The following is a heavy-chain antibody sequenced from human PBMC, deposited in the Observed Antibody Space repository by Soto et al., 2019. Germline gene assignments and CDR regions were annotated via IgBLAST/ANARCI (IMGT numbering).Heavy chain of an antibody. CDR1: GFTFSSYG. J-gene: IGHJ4*02. V-gene: IGHV3-30*02. CDR3: AARGGYDSSGYYRYYFDY. CDR2: IWYDGSNK. D-gene: IGHD3-22*01. Sequence: PGGSLRLSCAASGFTFSSYGMHWVRQAPGKGLEWVAVIWYDGSNKYYADSVKGRFTISRDNSKNTLYLQMNSLRSEDTAVYYCAARGGYDSSGYYRYYFDYWGQGTLVTVSS.